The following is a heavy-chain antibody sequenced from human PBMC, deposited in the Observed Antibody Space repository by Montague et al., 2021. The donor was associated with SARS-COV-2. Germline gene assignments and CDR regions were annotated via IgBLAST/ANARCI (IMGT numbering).Heavy chain of an antibody. V-gene: IGHV4-59*01. Sequence: SETLSLTCTVSVGSISNYYWTWIRQPPGKGLEWIGYIYDSGSANYNPSLKSRSTISVDTSNNRFSLRLSSVTAADTTVYYRARAYCGGDCHVGPWGQGILVTVSS. CDR1: VGSISNYY. J-gene: IGHJ5*02. D-gene: IGHD2-21*02. CDR3: ARAYCGGDCHVGP. CDR2: IYDSGSA.